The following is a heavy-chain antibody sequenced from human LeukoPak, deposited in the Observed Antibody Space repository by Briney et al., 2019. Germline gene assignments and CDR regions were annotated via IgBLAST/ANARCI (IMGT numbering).Heavy chain of an antibody. V-gene: IGHV3-30-3*01. CDR3: ARLLSGN. J-gene: IGHJ4*02. D-gene: IGHD2-15*01. Sequence: GGSLRHSCAASGFTFSSYAMHWVRQAPGKGLEWVAVISYDGSNKYYADSVKGRFTISRDNSKNTLYLQMNSLRAEDTAVYYCARLLSGNWGQGTLVTVSS. CDR2: ISYDGSNK. CDR1: GFTFSSYA.